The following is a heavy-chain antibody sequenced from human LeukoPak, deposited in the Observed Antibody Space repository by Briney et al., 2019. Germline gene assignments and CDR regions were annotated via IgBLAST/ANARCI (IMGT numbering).Heavy chain of an antibody. D-gene: IGHD2-15*01. CDR1: GYTFTSYG. Sequence: ASVKVSCKASGYTFTSYGISWVRQAPGQGLEWMGWISAYNGNTNYAQKLQGRVTMTTDPSTSTAYMELRSLRSDDTAVYYCARDLNRYCSGGSCYGAYWGQGTLVTVSS. CDR3: ARDLNRYCSGGSCYGAY. V-gene: IGHV1-18*01. CDR2: ISAYNGNT. J-gene: IGHJ4*02.